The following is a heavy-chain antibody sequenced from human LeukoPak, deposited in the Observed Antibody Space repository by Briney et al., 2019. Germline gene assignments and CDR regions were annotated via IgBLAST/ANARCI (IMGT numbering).Heavy chain of an antibody. CDR1: GYTFTSYS. CDR2: ISAYNGNT. Sequence: GASVKVSCKASGYTFTSYSISWVRQAPGQGLEWMGWISAYNGNTNYAQKLQGRVTMTTDTSTSTAYMELRSLQSDDTAVYYCARRRIAAAEILRYFDYWGQGTLVTVSS. V-gene: IGHV1-18*01. J-gene: IGHJ4*02. CDR3: ARRRIAAAEILRYFDY. D-gene: IGHD6-13*01.